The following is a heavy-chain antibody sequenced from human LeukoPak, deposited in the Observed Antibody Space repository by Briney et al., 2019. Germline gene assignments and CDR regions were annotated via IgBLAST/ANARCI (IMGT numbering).Heavy chain of an antibody. CDR1: GYTFTGYY. V-gene: IGHV1-2*02. CDR3: ARGGAIAVAGTRFDP. CDR2: INPNSGGT. Sequence: ASVKVSFKASGYTFTGYYIHWVRQAPGQGLEWMGWINPNSGGTNYAQKFQGRVTMTRDTSISTAYMELSRLTSDDTAVYYCARGGAIAVAGTRFDPWGQGTLVTVSS. J-gene: IGHJ5*02. D-gene: IGHD6-19*01.